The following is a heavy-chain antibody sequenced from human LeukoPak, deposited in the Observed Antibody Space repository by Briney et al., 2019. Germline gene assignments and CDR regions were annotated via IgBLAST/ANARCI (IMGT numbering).Heavy chain of an antibody. CDR2: ISAYNGNT. CDR1: GYTFTSYG. J-gene: IGHJ4*02. CDR3: ARAPPDYYDSSGYYFFDY. V-gene: IGHV1-18*01. Sequence: ASVNVSCKASGYTFTSYGISWVRQAPGQGLEWMGWISAYNGNTNYAQKLQGRVTMTTDTSTSTAYMELRSLRSDDTAVYYCARAPPDYYDSSGYYFFDYWGQGTLVTVSS. D-gene: IGHD3-22*01.